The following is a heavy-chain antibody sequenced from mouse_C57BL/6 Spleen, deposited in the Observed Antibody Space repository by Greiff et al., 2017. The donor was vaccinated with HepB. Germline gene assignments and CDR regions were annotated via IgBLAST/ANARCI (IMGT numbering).Heavy chain of an antibody. D-gene: IGHD1-1*01. CDR1: GFSLTSYG. J-gene: IGHJ4*01. CDR2: IWRGGST. CDR3: AKYGSSSYAMDY. V-gene: IGHV2-5*01. Sequence: VMLVESGPGLVQPSQSLSITCTVSGFSLTSYGVHWVRQSPGKGLEWLGVIWRGGSTDYNAAFMSRLSITKDNSKSQVFFKMNSLQADDTAIYYCAKYGSSSYAMDYWGQGTSVTVSS.